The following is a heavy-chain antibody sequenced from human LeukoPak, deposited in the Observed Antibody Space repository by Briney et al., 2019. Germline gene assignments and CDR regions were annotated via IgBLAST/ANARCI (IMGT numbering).Heavy chain of an antibody. CDR3: ATAPQVTAILD. V-gene: IGHV3-74*01. D-gene: IGHD2-21*02. Sequence: GGSLRLSCAASGFAFSSSWMHWVHQAPGKGLVWVSRIDSDGHPTTYADSLKGRFTISRDNARNTLYLQMNGLSAEDTAVYYCATAPQVTAILDWGQGTLVTVSS. CDR1: GFAFSSSW. CDR2: IDSDGHPT. J-gene: IGHJ4*02.